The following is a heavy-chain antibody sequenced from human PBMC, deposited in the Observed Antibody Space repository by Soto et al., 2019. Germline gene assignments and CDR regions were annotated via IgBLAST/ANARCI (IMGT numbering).Heavy chain of an antibody. D-gene: IGHD1-7*01. CDR2: IYPSDSDT. V-gene: IGHV5-51*01. Sequence: GESLKISCKGSGYNFAGYWIAWVRQMPGKGLELMGMIYPSDSDTRYRPSFQGQVTISADKSISSAYLQWSSLRASDTAMYYCGGGGVSTGTFDYWGQGTRVTVSS. CDR1: GYNFAGYW. J-gene: IGHJ4*02. CDR3: GGGGVSTGTFDY.